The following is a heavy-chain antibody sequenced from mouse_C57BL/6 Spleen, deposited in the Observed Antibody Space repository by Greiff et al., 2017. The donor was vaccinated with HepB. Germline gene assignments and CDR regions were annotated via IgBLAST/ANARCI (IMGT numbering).Heavy chain of an antibody. CDR3: TRRVYDGYYSYAMDY. D-gene: IGHD2-3*01. Sequence: VQLQQSGAELVRPGASVTLSCKASGYTFTDYEMHWVKQTPVHGLEWIGAIDPETGGTAYNQKFKGKAILTADKSSSTAYMELRSLTSEDSAVYYCTRRVYDGYYSYAMDYWGQGTSVTVSS. CDR2: IDPETGGT. J-gene: IGHJ4*01. CDR1: GYTFTDYE. V-gene: IGHV1-15*01.